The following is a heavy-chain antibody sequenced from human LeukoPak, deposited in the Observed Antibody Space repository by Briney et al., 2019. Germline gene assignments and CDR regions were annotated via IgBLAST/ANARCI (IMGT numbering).Heavy chain of an antibody. J-gene: IGHJ4*02. CDR1: GFTVSSNS. CDR2: IYSDNT. CDR3: ARLYSSSWYGDY. Sequence: GGSLRLSCTVPGFTVSSNSMSWVRQAPGKGLEWVSFIYSDNTHYSDSVKGRFTISRDNSKNTLYLQMNSLRAEDTAVYYCARLYSSSWYGDYWGQGTLVTVSS. D-gene: IGHD6-13*01. V-gene: IGHV3-53*01.